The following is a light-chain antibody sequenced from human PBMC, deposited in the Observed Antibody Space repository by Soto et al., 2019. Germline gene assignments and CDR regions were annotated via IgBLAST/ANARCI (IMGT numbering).Light chain of an antibody. V-gene: IGLV1-44*01. CDR3: AAWDDSLNGLV. J-gene: IGLJ2*01. CDR1: SSNIGSKT. Sequence: QSVLTQPPSASGTPGQRVTISCSGSSSNIGSKTVNWYQQLPGTAPKLLIYSNNQRPSGVPDRFSGSKSGTSASLAISGLQSEDEGDYYCAAWDDSLNGLVFGGGTKLTVL. CDR2: SNN.